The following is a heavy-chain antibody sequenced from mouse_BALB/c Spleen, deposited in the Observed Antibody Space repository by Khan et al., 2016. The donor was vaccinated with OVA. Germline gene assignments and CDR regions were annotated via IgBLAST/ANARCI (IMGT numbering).Heavy chain of an antibody. Sequence: QVQLKESGPGLVAPSQSLSITCTISGFSLTNYGVHWVRQPPGKGLEWLVVIWSDGSTTYNSALKSRLTISKDNSESQVFLKMNSLQTDDTAMYFCVRQPHYHYNIMDYGGQGTSVTVSS. CDR3: VRQPHYHYNIMDY. V-gene: IGHV2-6-1*01. J-gene: IGHJ4*01. D-gene: IGHD1-1*02. CDR2: IWSDGST. CDR1: GFSLTNYG.